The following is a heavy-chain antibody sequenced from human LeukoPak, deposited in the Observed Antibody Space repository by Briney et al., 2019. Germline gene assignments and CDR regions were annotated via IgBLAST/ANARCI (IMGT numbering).Heavy chain of an antibody. CDR3: ARERGRGRDSPWFDY. J-gene: IGHJ4*02. Sequence: PGGSLRLSCAASGFTFDDYAMHWVRQAPGEGLEWVSGISWSSGNIGYADSVRGRFTISRDNSKNTLDLQMTGLRAEDTAVYYCARERGRGRDSPWFDYWGQGTLVTVSS. V-gene: IGHV3-9*01. CDR1: GFTFDDYA. D-gene: IGHD1-26*01. CDR2: ISWSSGNI.